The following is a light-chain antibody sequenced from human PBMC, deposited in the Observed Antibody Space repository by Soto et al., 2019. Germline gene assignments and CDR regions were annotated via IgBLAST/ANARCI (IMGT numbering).Light chain of an antibody. J-gene: IGLJ2*01. V-gene: IGLV2-18*02. CDR2: EVS. Sequence: QSVLTQPPSVSGSPGQSVTISCTGTSRDVGTYNRVSWYQQPPGTAPKLMIYEVSNRPSGVPDRFSGSKSANTASLTISGIQPEDEADYYCSSYTSTSTVIFGGGTKLTVL. CDR3: SSYTSTSTVI. CDR1: SRDVGTYNR.